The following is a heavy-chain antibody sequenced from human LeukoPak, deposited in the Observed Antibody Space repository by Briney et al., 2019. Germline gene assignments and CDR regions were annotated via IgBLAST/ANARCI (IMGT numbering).Heavy chain of an antibody. V-gene: IGHV1-18*01. J-gene: IGHJ3*02. CDR1: GYTFTSYC. CDR2: ISAYNGNT. CDR3: ARTIGQGAFDI. Sequence: ASVKLSCKASGYTFTSYCMSWVRQAPGQGLEWMGCISAYNGNTNYAQKLQGRVTMTTDTSTSTAYMELRSLRSDATDVYYCARTIGQGAFDIWGQGTMVTVSS. D-gene: IGHD5-24*01.